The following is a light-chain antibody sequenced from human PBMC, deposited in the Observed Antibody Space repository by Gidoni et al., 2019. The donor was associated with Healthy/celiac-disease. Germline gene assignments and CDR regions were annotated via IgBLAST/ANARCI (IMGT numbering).Light chain of an antibody. CDR3: QQYYSTPCS. J-gene: IGKJ2*04. Sequence: EIVMTQSPDSLAVSLGERATINCKSSQKVFYSSNNKNYLAWYQQKPGQPPKLLIYWASTRESGVPDRFSGSGSGTDFTLTISSLQAEDVAVYYCQQYYSTPCSFGQGTKLEIK. CDR1: QKVFYSSNNKNY. V-gene: IGKV4-1*01. CDR2: WAS.